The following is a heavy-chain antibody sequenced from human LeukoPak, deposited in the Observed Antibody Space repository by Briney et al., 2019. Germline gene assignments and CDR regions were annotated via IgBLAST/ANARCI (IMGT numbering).Heavy chain of an antibody. CDR1: GFTFSSYW. V-gene: IGHV3-7*01. Sequence: GGSLRLSCAASGFTFSSYWMSWVRQAPGKGLEWVANIKQDGSEKYYVDSVKGRFTISRDNAKNSLYLQMNSLRAEDTAVYYCARARYYYDSSGYYVRNYFDYWGQGTLVTVSS. CDR3: ARARYYYDSSGYYVRNYFDY. CDR2: IKQDGSEK. J-gene: IGHJ4*02. D-gene: IGHD3-22*01.